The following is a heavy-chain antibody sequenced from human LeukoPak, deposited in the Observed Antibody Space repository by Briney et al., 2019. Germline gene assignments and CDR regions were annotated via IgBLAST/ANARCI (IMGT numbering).Heavy chain of an antibody. D-gene: IGHD2-8*01. CDR3: ARGAYAGSSRFFDI. CDR2: MNPNSGNT. J-gene: IGHJ3*02. Sequence: GASVKVSCKASGYTFTSYDINWVRQATGQGLEWMGWMNPNSGNTGYAQKFQGRVTMTRNTSISTAYMELSSLRSVDTAVYYCARGAYAGSSRFFDIWGQGTMVTVSS. V-gene: IGHV1-8*01. CDR1: GYTFTSYD.